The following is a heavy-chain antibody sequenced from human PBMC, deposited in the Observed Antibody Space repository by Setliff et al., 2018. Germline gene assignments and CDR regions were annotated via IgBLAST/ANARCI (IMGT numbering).Heavy chain of an antibody. CDR1: GGSMGSYY. J-gene: IGHJ6*03. CDR3: ARVRITPYCMDV. CDR2: VYTTGST. D-gene: IGHD3-10*01. Sequence: SETLSLTCTASGGSMGSYYWTWIRQSAGKGLEWIGRVYTTGSTAFNPSLNSRVTMSLDKSKNQFPLKLYSVTAADTAVYFCARVRITPYCMDVWGKGTTVTVSS. V-gene: IGHV4-4*07.